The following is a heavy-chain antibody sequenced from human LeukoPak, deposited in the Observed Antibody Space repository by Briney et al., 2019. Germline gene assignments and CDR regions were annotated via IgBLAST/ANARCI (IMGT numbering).Heavy chain of an antibody. CDR3: ARDGEYCSGGSCYQASFDY. J-gene: IGHJ4*02. Sequence: PGGSLRLSCAASGFTFSSYSMNWVRQAPGKGLEWVSSISSSSSYIYYADSVKGRFTISRDNAKNSLYLQMNSLRAEDTALYYCARDGEYCSGGSCYQASFDYWGQGTLVTVSS. CDR2: ISSSSSYI. CDR1: GFTFSSYS. V-gene: IGHV3-21*01. D-gene: IGHD2-15*01.